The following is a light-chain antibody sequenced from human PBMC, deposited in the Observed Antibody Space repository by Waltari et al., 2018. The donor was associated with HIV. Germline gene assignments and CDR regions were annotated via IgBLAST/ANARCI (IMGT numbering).Light chain of an antibody. J-gene: IGLJ1*01. Sequence: QSVLTQPPSASGTPGQRVTISCSGSRSNIGSNYVSWYQQLPGTAPKLLIYRKNERPSGVPDRFSGSKSGTSASLAISGLRSEDEADYYCAAWDDTLSGPDFGTGTKVTVL. CDR3: AAWDDTLSGPD. V-gene: IGLV1-47*01. CDR1: RSNIGSNY. CDR2: RKN.